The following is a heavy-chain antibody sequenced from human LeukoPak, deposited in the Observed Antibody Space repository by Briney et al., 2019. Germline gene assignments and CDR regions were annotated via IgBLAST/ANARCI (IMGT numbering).Heavy chain of an antibody. J-gene: IGHJ5*02. D-gene: IGHD4-23*01. CDR2: IWYDGSNK. CDR3: AKDSHYGGGNWSDR. Sequence: PGGSLRLSCAASGFTFSSSFMHWVRQAPGKGLEWVAVIWYDGSNKYYADSVKGRFTISRDNSKNTLYLQMNSLRAEDTAVYYCAKDSHYGGGNWSDRWGQGSLVTVSS. CDR1: GFTFSSSF. V-gene: IGHV3-33*06.